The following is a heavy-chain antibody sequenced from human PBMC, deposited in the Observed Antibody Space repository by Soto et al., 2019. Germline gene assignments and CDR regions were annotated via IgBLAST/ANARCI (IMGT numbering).Heavy chain of an antibody. J-gene: IGHJ4*02. CDR1: GGSISSGGYS. Sequence: QLPLQESGSGLVKPSQTLSLTCAVSGGSISSGGYSLSWIRQPPGEGLEWIGYIYHSGSTYYNPSPESRVTISVDRSNNQFSLKLSSVTAAFTAVYYCASQYYSDTLYYFDYGGQGTLVTVSS. CDR2: IYHSGST. CDR3: ASQYYSDTLYYFDY. D-gene: IGHD3-22*01. V-gene: IGHV4-30-2*01.